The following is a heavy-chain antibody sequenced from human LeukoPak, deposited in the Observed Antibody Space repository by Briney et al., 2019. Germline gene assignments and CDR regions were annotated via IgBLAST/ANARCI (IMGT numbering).Heavy chain of an antibody. CDR3: AKWDSSSSYYFDY. D-gene: IGHD6-6*01. J-gene: IGHJ4*02. Sequence: GRSLRLSCAASGFTFSSYGMHWVRQAPGKGLEWVAVISFDENNKYYADSVKGRFTISRDNSKNTLYLQINSLRAEDTAVYYCAKWDSSSSYYFDYWGQGTRVTVSS. CDR1: GFTFSSYG. CDR2: ISFDENNK. V-gene: IGHV3-30*18.